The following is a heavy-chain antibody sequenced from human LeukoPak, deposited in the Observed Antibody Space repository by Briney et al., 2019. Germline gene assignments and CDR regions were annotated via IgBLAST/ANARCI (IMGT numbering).Heavy chain of an antibody. CDR2: ISDSGAST. V-gene: IGHV3-23*01. J-gene: IGHJ6*02. CDR3: ARTTRAYGMDV. CDR1: GFTFSNYA. Sequence: GGSPRLSCAASGFTFSNYAMSWVRQAPGKGLEWVSAISDSGASTYYADSVKGRFTISRDNSKNTLYLQINSLRAEDTAVYYCARTTRAYGMDVWGQGTTVTVSS.